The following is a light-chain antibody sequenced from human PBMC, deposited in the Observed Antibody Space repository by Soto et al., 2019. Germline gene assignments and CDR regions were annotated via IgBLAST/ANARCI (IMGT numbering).Light chain of an antibody. J-gene: IGKJ1*01. CDR3: QQYGSSPRT. CDR1: QSASSSY. CDR2: GAS. V-gene: IGKV3-20*01. Sequence: DIVLTQSPVTLSLSPGERATLSWRASQSASSSYLAWYQQRPGQAPRLLIYGASSRATGIPDRFSGSGSGTDFTLTISRLEPEDFAVYYCQQYGSSPRTFGQGTKVDI.